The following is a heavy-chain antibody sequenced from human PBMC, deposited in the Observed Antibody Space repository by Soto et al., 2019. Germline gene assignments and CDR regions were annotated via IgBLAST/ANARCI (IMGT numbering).Heavy chain of an antibody. CDR3: LYDTFVHKDF. Sequence: GGSLRLSCAASGYTFSHYWMHWVRQAPGKGLVWVSRVNPDGTITTCADSVKGRFTISRDNAKNTLYLQMDSLGVEDTALYYCLYDTFVHKDFWGQGTPVTVSS. V-gene: IGHV3-74*01. J-gene: IGHJ4*02. D-gene: IGHD3-9*01. CDR2: VNPDGTIT. CDR1: GYTFSHYW.